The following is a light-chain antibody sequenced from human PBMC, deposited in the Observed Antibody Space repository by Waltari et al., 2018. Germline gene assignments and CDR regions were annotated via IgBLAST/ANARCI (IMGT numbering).Light chain of an antibody. V-gene: IGLV1-44*01. CDR1: NSNIGRNV. Sequence: QSLLSQPPSASGTPGQWVTISCFGSNSNIGRNVVSWYQQLPRTAPKLLMYNDYQRPAGVPDRCAASKSGTSASLAIGGFQSEDETDYYCASWDDSLKAWVFGGGTKLTVL. J-gene: IGLJ3*02. CDR2: NDY. CDR3: ASWDDSLKAWV.